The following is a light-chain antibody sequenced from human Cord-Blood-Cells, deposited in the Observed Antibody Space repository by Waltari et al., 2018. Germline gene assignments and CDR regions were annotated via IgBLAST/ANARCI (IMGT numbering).Light chain of an antibody. J-gene: IGKJ4*01. Sequence: DIQMTQSPCSLSESVGDRVTIPCRASQGIRKDLGWYQQKPGKAPKRLIYAGSSLKSGVPSRFSGCCSGTEFTLTISILQAEDFATYDCLQHDSYPVTFGGGTKVEIK. CDR3: LQHDSYPVT. V-gene: IGKV1-17*01. CDR2: AGS. CDR1: QGIRKD.